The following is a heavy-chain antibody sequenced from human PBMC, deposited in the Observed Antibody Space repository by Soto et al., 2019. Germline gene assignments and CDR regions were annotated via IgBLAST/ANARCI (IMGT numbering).Heavy chain of an antibody. CDR2: IYTSGST. CDR1: GGSISSYY. CDR3: ARGPDYYGSGNYYNPFDP. J-gene: IGHJ5*02. D-gene: IGHD3-10*01. V-gene: IGHV4-4*07. Sequence: KPSETLSLTCTVSGGSISSYYWSWIRQPAGKGLEWIGRIYTSGSTNYNPSLKGRVSMSVDMSKNQFSLKVTSVTAADTAVYYCARGPDYYGSGNYYNPFDPWGQGTLVTVSS.